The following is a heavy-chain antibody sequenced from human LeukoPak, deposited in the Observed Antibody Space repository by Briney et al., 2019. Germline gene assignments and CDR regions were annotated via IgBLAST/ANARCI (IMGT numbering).Heavy chain of an antibody. V-gene: IGHV4-38-2*01. CDR3: ARANYYDSSGSIANWFDP. CDR1: GYSISSGYY. Sequence: SETLSLTCAVPGYSISSGYYWGWIRQPPGKGLEWIGGIYHSGSTYYNPSLKSRVTISVDTSKNQFSLKLSSVTAADTAVYYCARANYYDSSGSIANWFDPWGQGTLVTVSS. J-gene: IGHJ5*02. D-gene: IGHD3-22*01. CDR2: IYHSGST.